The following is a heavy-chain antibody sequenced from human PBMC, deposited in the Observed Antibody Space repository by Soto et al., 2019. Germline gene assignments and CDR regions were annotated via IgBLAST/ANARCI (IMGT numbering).Heavy chain of an antibody. D-gene: IGHD6-6*01. Sequence: QVQLVQSGAEVKEPGSSVKVSCKASGGTFADFIMNWVRQTPGQGLEWMGGIVPMFGTATYAEKFKGRVTISATGSTSTAYMELTSLRSEDTAVYYCARIGTSSSSLRQSSGMDVWGQGTTVTVS. CDR3: ARIGTSSSSLRQSSGMDV. CDR2: IVPMFGTA. J-gene: IGHJ6*02. V-gene: IGHV1-69*01. CDR1: GGTFADFI.